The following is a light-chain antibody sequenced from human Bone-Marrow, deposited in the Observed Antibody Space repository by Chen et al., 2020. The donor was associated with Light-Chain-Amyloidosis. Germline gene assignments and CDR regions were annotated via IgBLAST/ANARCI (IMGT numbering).Light chain of an antibody. CDR1: SGSIATNY. J-gene: IGLJ3*02. CDR2: EDD. V-gene: IGLV6-57*01. Sequence: NFMLTQPHPASESPGKTVIIPCTLSSGSIATNYVQWYQQRPGSSPTTVIYEDDQRPSGVPDRFSGSIDRSSNSASLTISGLKTEDEADYYCQSYQGSSQGVFGGGTKLTVL. CDR3: QSYQGSSQGV.